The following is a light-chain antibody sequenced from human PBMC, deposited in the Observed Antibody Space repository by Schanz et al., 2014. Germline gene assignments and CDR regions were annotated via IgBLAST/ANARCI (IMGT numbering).Light chain of an antibody. V-gene: IGLV2-11*01. CDR3: CSYAGKYTWV. CDR2: DVS. CDR1: SSDVGGHNY. J-gene: IGLJ3*02. Sequence: QSALTQPRSVSGSPGQSVTISCAGTSSDVGGHNYVSWYQQHPGKAPKLIIYDVSVRPSGVPDRFSGSKSVNTASLTISGLQDEDEADYYCCSYAGKYTWVFGGGTKLTVL.